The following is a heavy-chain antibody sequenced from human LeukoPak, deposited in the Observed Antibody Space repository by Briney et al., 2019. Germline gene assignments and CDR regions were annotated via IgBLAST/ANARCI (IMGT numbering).Heavy chain of an antibody. D-gene: IGHD5-18*01. J-gene: IGHJ3*02. CDR1: GGTFSSYA. CDR2: IKDSGGST. CDR3: AKDSLGGYDYGWGIFDI. Sequence: SCKASGGTFSSYAMSWVRQAPGKGLEWVSAIKDSGGSTVYADSVKGWFTISRDNSKNTLYLQMDTLRADDTAVYYCAKDSLGGYDYGWGIFDIWGQGTLVSVSS. V-gene: IGHV3-23*01.